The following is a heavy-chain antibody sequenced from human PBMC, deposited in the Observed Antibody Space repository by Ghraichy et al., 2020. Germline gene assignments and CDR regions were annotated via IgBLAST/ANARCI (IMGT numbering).Heavy chain of an antibody. CDR1: GYTFTSYG. J-gene: IGHJ6*02. CDR2: ISAYNGNT. CDR3: ARGDCSSTSCYLLGYYGMDV. V-gene: IGHV1-18*04. Sequence: ASVKVSCKASGYTFTSYGISWVRQAPGQGLEWMGWISAYNGNTNYAQKLQGRVTMTTDTSTSTAYMELRSLRSDDTAVYYCARGDCSSTSCYLLGYYGMDVWGQGTTVPVSS. D-gene: IGHD2-2*01.